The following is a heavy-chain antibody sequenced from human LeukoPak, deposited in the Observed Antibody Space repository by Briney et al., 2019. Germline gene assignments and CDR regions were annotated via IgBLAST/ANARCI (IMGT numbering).Heavy chain of an antibody. J-gene: IGHJ6*03. CDR1: GGSISSYY. CDR3: ARRGAWVASGWNYYYYMDV. CDR2: IYYSGST. V-gene: IGHV4-59*12. Sequence: SETLSLTCTVSGGSISSYYWSWIRQPPGKGLEWIGYIYYSGSTNYNPSLKSRVTISVDTSKNQFSLKLSSVTAADTAVYYCARRGAWVASGWNYYYYMDVWGKGTTVTVSS. D-gene: IGHD6-19*01.